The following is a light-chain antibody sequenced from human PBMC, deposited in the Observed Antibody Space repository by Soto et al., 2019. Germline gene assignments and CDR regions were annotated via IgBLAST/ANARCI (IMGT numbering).Light chain of an antibody. J-gene: IGKJ1*01. Sequence: DIVLTHSPGTLSLSPGERATLSCLASQSVRSNFLAWYQQKPGQAPRLLIYGASNRATGIPDRFSGSGSGTDFTLTITRLEPEDFAMYYCQRYDSLRTFGQGTKVDIK. CDR3: QRYDSLRT. CDR2: GAS. V-gene: IGKV3-20*01. CDR1: QSVRSNF.